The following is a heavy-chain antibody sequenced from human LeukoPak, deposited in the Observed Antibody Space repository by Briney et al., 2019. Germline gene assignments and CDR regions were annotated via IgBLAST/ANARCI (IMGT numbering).Heavy chain of an antibody. D-gene: IGHD2-15*01. CDR3: ARDMGIVVVVAASAHENWFDP. J-gene: IGHJ5*02. Sequence: ASVKVSCKASGYTFTGYHMHWVRQAPGQGLEWMGWINPNSGGTNYAQKFQGRVTMTRDTSISTAYMELSRLRSDDTAVYYCARDMGIVVVVAASAHENWFDPWGQGTLVTVSS. V-gene: IGHV1-2*02. CDR1: GYTFTGYH. CDR2: INPNSGGT.